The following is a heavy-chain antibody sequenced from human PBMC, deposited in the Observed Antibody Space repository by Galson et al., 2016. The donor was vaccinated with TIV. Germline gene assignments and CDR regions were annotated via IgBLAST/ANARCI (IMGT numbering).Heavy chain of an antibody. CDR1: GFTFASYA. V-gene: IGHV3-23*01. J-gene: IGHJ4*02. Sequence: SLRLSCAASGFTFASYAMTWVRQAPGKGLQWVSTIRETGGRIYYVDSVKGRFTSSRDDSTNTLYLQMNALRANDTALYYCGQEVEARGWYTVENWGQGTLVTVAS. CDR3: GQEVEARGWYTVEN. D-gene: IGHD6-19*01. CDR2: IRETGGRI.